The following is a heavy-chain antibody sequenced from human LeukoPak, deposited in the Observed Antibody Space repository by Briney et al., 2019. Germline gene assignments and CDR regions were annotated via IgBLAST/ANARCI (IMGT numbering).Heavy chain of an antibody. D-gene: IGHD6-13*01. CDR3: ARSSIIAAAGPYYFDY. Sequence: PGGSLRLSCAASGFTFSSYWMSWVRQAPGRGLEWMGGIIPIFGTANYAQKFQGRVTITADKSTTTAYMELSSLRSEDTAVYYCARSSIIAAAGPYYFDYWGQGTLVTVSS. CDR1: GFTFSSYW. V-gene: IGHV1-69*06. CDR2: IIPIFGTA. J-gene: IGHJ4*02.